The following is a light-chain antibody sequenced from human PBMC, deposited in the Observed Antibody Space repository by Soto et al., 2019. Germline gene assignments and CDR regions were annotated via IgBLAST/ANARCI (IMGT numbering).Light chain of an antibody. V-gene: IGKV3-11*01. CDR2: DAS. CDR1: QGVSNY. Sequence: EIVLTQSPATLSLSPGDRATLSCRASQGVSNYLAWYQQKPGQAPRLLIYDASNRATGIPARFSSSGSGTDFPLTISSLEPEDFAVYYCQHRSNWPSFRPGPKVDSK. CDR3: QHRSNWPS. J-gene: IGKJ3*01.